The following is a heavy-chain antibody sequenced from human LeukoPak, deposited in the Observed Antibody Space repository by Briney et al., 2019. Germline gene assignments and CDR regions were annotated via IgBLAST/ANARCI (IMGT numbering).Heavy chain of an antibody. Sequence: GGSLRPSCAASGFTFSSYGMHWVRQAPGKGLEWVAFIRYDGSNKYYADSVKGRFTISRDNSKNTLYLQMNSLRAEDTAVYYCAKDRPSYSSSGRLFDYWGQGTLVTVSS. J-gene: IGHJ4*02. CDR1: GFTFSSYG. CDR2: IRYDGSNK. V-gene: IGHV3-30*02. CDR3: AKDRPSYSSSGRLFDY. D-gene: IGHD6-13*01.